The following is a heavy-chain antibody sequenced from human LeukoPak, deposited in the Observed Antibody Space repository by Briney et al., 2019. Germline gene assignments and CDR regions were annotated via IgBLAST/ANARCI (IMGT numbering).Heavy chain of an antibody. D-gene: IGHD3-22*01. CDR1: GYTFTSYY. Sequence: ASVKVSCKASGYTFTSYYMHWVRQAPGQGLEWMGIINPSGGSTSYAQKFQGRVTMTRDTSTSPVYMELSSLRSEDTAVYYCAREPDSSGSARVVSGVNADYWGQGTLVTVSS. CDR2: INPSGGST. V-gene: IGHV1-46*01. CDR3: AREPDSSGSARVVSGVNADY. J-gene: IGHJ4*02.